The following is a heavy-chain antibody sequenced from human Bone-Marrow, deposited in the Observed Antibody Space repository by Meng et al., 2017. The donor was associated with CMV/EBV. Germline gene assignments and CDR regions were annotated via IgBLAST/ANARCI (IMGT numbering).Heavy chain of an antibody. Sequence: VQVVGSGGGLVRPGGSLRLACAGCGFTLRRYWMHWVRQAPGKGLEWVSRIDSDGRDITYADSVRGRFTISRDDAKNTLYLQMNSLRVEDTAVYYCARGVAESLGWEMGYWGQGTLVTVSS. CDR1: GFTLRRYW. V-gene: IGHV3-74*03. CDR2: IDSDGRDI. J-gene: IGHJ4*02. D-gene: IGHD1-26*01. CDR3: ARGVAESLGWEMGY.